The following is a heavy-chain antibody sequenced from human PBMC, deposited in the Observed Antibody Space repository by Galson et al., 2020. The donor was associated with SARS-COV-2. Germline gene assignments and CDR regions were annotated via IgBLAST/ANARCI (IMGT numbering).Heavy chain of an antibody. CDR2: TYDSGST. CDR1: GGSISSSIYF. J-gene: IGHJ4*02. D-gene: IGHD1-26*01. CDR3: ARHGRGELLFPFDY. V-gene: IGHV4-39*01. Sequence: SETLSLTCTASGGSISSSIYFWGWIRPPPGKALQWVGTTYDSGSTYYDPSLKSRLTISVDTSKNQFSLKLSSVTAADTAVYYGARHGRGELLFPFDYWGQGILVTVSS.